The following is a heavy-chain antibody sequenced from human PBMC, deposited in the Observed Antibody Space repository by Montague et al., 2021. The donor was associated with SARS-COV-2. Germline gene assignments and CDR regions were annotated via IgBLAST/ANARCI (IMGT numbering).Heavy chain of an antibody. V-gene: IGHV6-1*01. J-gene: IGHJ4*02. CDR2: TYYRSRWSN. CDR3: ARERWAVGVSFDY. CDR1: GDSVSSNSAT. D-gene: IGHD1-26*01. Sequence: CAISGDSVSSNSATWHWIRQSSSRGLEWLGRTYYRSRWSNDYAVSVRSRIIINPDTSTNQFSLQLSSVTSEDTAVYFCARERWAVGVSFDYWGQGTLVTVSS.